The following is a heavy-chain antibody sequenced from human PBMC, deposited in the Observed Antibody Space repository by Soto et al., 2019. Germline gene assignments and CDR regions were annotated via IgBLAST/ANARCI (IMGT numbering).Heavy chain of an antibody. D-gene: IGHD6-13*01. V-gene: IGHV3-33*01. J-gene: IGHJ5*02. Sequence: GGSLRLSCAASGFTFSSYGMHWVRQAPGKGLEWVAVIWYDGSNKYYADSVKGRFTISRDNSKNTLYLQMNSLRAEDTAVYYCARDSNGYRSSPILVHWFDPWGQGTLVTVSS. CDR1: GFTFSSYG. CDR2: IWYDGSNK. CDR3: ARDSNGYRSSPILVHWFDP.